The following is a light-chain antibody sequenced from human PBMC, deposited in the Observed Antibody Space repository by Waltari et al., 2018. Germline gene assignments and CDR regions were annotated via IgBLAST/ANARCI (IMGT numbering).Light chain of an antibody. CDR1: SDINAGDFN. Sequence: HPVLTQPPSSSASPGESARLTCTLPSDINAGDFNIYWYQQTPGSPPRFLLYYNSDSEKAQGSGVPSRFSGSKDASANAGILLISGLQSEDEADYYCMFWPSNVWVFGGGTKLTVL. J-gene: IGLJ3*02. CDR2: YNSDSEK. V-gene: IGLV5-37*01. CDR3: MFWPSNVWV.